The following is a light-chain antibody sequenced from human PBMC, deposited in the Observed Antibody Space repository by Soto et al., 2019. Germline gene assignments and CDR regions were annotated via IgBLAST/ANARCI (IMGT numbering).Light chain of an antibody. CDR2: AAS. CDR1: QGIRNY. CDR3: QKYNNAPFT. V-gene: IGKV1-27*01. Sequence: DIQMTQSPSSLSASVGDRVTITCRASQGIRNYLAWYQQKPGKVPKLLIYAASTLQSGVPSRFSGSGSGTDFTLTISCLQPEDVATYYCQKYNNAPFTFGPGTKVDIK. J-gene: IGKJ3*01.